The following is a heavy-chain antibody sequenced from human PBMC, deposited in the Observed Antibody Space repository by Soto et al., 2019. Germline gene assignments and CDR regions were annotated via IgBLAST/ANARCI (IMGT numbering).Heavy chain of an antibody. V-gene: IGHV1-46*03. J-gene: IGHJ6*03. CDR2: INPSGGST. D-gene: IGHD3-3*01. Sequence: QVQLVQSGAEVKKPGASVKVSCKASGYTFTSYYMHWVRQAPGQGLEWMGIINPSGGSTSYAQKFPGRETRTRATPTSPVYMELGSMRCEDTAVYYRARDSRRRDYDVWGGHSWGVRYIEVWGKATTLTVAS. CDR1: GYTFTSYY. CDR3: ARDSRRRDYDVWGGHSWGVRYIEV.